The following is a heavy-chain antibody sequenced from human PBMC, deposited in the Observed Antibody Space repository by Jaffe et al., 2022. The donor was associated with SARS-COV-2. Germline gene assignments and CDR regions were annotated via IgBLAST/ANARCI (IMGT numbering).Heavy chain of an antibody. Sequence: QLQLQESGPGLVKPSETLSLTCTVSGGSISSSSYYWGWIRQPPGKGLEWIGSIYYSGSTYYNPSLKSRVTISVDTSKNQFSLKLSSVTAADTAVYYCARPRGAAAGTGWYFDLWGRGTLVTVSS. D-gene: IGHD6-13*01. J-gene: IGHJ2*01. CDR3: ARPRGAAAGTGWYFDL. V-gene: IGHV4-39*01. CDR2: IYYSGST. CDR1: GGSISSSSYY.